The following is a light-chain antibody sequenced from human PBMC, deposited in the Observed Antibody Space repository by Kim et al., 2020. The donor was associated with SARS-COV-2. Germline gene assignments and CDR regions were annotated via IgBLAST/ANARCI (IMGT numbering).Light chain of an antibody. CDR3: QQANSYPRAVFT. CDR2: PAS. Sequence: DIQMTQSPSSVSASVGDRVTITLRARQGISSWLAWYQQKPGKAPKLLIYPASSAQSGVPSRFSSSGCGTDFTLSISSLQPEEFATYSVQQANSYPRAVFTFGPGTKVDIK. CDR1: QGISSW. J-gene: IGKJ3*01. V-gene: IGKV1D-12*01.